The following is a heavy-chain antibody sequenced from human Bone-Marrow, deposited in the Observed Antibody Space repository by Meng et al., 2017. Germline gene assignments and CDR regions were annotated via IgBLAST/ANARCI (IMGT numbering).Heavy chain of an antibody. Sequence: GESLKISCAASGFRFSSYAMHWVRQAPGKGLEWMAVISFDGNNKYQADSVKGRFTFSRDNSKNTLSLQMNSLRAEDTAVYYCARDRGGSYIIDYWGQGTLVTVSS. CDR2: ISFDGNNK. CDR3: ARDRGGSYIIDY. CDR1: GFRFSSYA. J-gene: IGHJ4*02. D-gene: IGHD1-26*01. V-gene: IGHV3-30*04.